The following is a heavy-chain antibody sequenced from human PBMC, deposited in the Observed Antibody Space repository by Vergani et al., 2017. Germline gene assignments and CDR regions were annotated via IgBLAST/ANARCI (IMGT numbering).Heavy chain of an antibody. Sequence: QVQLQESGPGLVKPSQTLSLTCTVSGGSISSGDYYWSWIRQPPGKGLEWIGYIYYSGSTYYNPSLKSRVTISVDTSKNQFSLKLSSVTAADTAVYYWARWYGSGSYYNVNLPWFDPWGQGTLVTVSS. CDR1: GGSISSGDYY. CDR3: ARWYGSGSYYNVNLPWFDP. V-gene: IGHV4-30-4*08. J-gene: IGHJ5*02. D-gene: IGHD3-10*01. CDR2: IYYSGST.